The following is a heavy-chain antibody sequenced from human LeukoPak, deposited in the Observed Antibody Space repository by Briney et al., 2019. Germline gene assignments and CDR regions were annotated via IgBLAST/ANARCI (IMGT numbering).Heavy chain of an antibody. CDR3: ARHGGGWYRYSYYFDY. V-gene: IGHV4-59*08. CDR2: IFYTGST. CDR1: GGSISSFY. J-gene: IGHJ4*02. Sequence: SETLSLTCSVSGGSISSFYWSWIRQSPGKGLEWIGDIFYTGSTNFSPSLKSRVAMSVDTSKNQFSLRLTSVTAADTAVYYCARHGGGWYRYSYYFDYWGQGILVTVSS. D-gene: IGHD6-19*01.